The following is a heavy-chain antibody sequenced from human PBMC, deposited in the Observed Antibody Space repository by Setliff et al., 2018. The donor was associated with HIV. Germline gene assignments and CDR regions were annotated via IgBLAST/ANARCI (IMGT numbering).Heavy chain of an antibody. J-gene: IGHJ5*02. CDR2: MYSSGRT. CDR1: GDSIKSSGYY. V-gene: IGHV4-39*01. Sequence: PSETLSLTCSVSGDSIKSSGYYWGWIRQPPGKGLEWIGSMYSSGRTYYKPSLKSRLTISVDTSKNQFSLKVTSMTAADTAVYYCSRSSCGGDCSLVVDTNWFDPWGQGTLVTVSS. CDR3: SRSSCGGDCSLVVDTNWFDP. D-gene: IGHD2-21*01.